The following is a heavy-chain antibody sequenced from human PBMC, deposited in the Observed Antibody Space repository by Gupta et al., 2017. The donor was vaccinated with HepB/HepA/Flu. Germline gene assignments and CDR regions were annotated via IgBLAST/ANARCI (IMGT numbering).Heavy chain of an antibody. CDR1: Y. Sequence: YWNWIRQPPGKGLEWIGNIDYSGSSNYNPSLKSRVTISVDTSKNQFSLRLNSVTAADTAVYYCARLVDGRGGSCYALNVGGRGTMVTVSS. D-gene: IGHD2-15*01. V-gene: IGHV4-59*08. CDR3: ARLVDGRGGSCYALNV. J-gene: IGHJ3*01. CDR2: IDYSGSS.